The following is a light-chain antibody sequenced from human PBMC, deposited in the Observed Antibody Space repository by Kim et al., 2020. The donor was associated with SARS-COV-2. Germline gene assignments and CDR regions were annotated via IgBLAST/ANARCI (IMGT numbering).Light chain of an antibody. CDR2: GYR. J-gene: IGLJ2*01. V-gene: IGLV1-40*01. Sequence: RVTTSCAGSSSNIGAGYDAHWYQQLPGTAPRLLFSGYRGRPSGVPDRFSGSQSGTSASLVITGLQADDEADYYCQSYDNRLRAVVFGGGTKLTVL. CDR3: QSYDNRLRAVV. CDR1: SSNIGAGYD.